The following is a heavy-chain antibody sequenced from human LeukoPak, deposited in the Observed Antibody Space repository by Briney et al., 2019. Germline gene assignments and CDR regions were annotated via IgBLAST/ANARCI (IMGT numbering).Heavy chain of an antibody. J-gene: IGHJ3*02. D-gene: IGHD6-19*01. V-gene: IGHV4-61*08. CDR3: VRDRWAVADTYYGFDI. CDR2: FYYSGSS. Sequence: RASETLSLTCTVSGGSVSSRGYYWSWIRQPPGKGLEWIGYFYYSGSSNYNPSLKSRVTISLDTARNQFSLKLSSVTAADTAVYYCVRDRWAVADTYYGFDIWSQGTMVTVSS. CDR1: GGSVSSRGYY.